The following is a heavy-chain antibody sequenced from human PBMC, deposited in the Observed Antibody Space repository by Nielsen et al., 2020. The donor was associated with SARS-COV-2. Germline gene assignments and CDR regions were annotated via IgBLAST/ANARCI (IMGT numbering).Heavy chain of an antibody. V-gene: IGHV1-3*01. J-gene: IGHJ4*02. D-gene: IGHD6-13*01. CDR3: ARDHHSSSWSWPFDY. Sequence: ASVKVSCKASGYTFTSYAMHWVRQAPGQRLEWMGWINAGNGNTKYSQKFQGRVTITRDTSASTAYMELSSLRSEDTAVYYCARDHHSSSWSWPFDYWGQGTLVTVSS. CDR2: INAGNGNT. CDR1: GYTFTSYA.